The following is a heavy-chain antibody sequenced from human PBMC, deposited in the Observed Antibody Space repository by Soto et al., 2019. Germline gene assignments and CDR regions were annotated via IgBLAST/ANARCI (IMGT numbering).Heavy chain of an antibody. D-gene: IGHD7-27*01. Sequence: XGSLRLSCSASGFTLTSSSMTWIRQAPGKGLDWVAAISPSGADAFYADSVTGRFTISRDNSKNMLFLHMDSLRPEDTALYFCAVDSSLGGYLGKGTRVTVSS. CDR3: AVDSSLGGY. V-gene: IGHV3-23*01. CDR1: GFTLTSSS. J-gene: IGHJ4*01. CDR2: ISPSGADA.